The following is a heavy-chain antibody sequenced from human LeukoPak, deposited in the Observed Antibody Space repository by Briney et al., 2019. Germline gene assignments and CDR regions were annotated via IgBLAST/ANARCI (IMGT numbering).Heavy chain of an antibody. D-gene: IGHD2-21*01. CDR2: FATGRSP. CDR3: TRQLGYCGAGTCYFDS. J-gene: IGHJ4*02. CDR1: GFTFDSYA. Sequence: GGSLRLSCAASGFTFDSYALAWVRQAPGKGLEWVSSFATGRSPSYADSVKGRLTMSRDNARSTVYLQMGNLRAEDTAIYYCTRQLGYCGAGTCYFDSWGQGTLVAVSS. V-gene: IGHV3-23*05.